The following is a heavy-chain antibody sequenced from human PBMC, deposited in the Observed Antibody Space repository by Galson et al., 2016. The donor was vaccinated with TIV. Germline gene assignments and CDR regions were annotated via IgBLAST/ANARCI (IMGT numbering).Heavy chain of an antibody. V-gene: IGHV4-59*01. D-gene: IGHD5-12*01. CDR3: ARDIGGYDFDY. Sequence: SKTLSLTCTVSGGSMRDSYWSWIRQTPGKGLEWIGYVYYTGGTKYNPSLKSRVTISVDTSKNQFSLRLSSVTAADTAMYYCARDIGGYDFDYWGQGTLVAVSS. J-gene: IGHJ4*02. CDR1: GGSMRDSY. CDR2: VYYTGGT.